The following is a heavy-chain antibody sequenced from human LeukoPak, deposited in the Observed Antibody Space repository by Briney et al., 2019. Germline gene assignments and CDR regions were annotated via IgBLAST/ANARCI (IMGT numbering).Heavy chain of an antibody. Sequence: SETLSLTCSVSGDSISSYYWSWIRQPPGKGLEWIGNIYDRRSTSYNPSLKSRVTISVDMSKSQFSLKLTSVTAADTAVYYCARMWDSRYTYGFRYFDVWGRGTLVTVSS. J-gene: IGHJ2*01. CDR3: ARMWDSRYTYGFRYFDV. D-gene: IGHD5-18*01. CDR2: IYDRRST. V-gene: IGHV4-4*09. CDR1: GDSISSYY.